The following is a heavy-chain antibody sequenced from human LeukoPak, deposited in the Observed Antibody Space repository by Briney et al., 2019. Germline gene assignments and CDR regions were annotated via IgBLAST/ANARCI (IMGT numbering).Heavy chain of an antibody. CDR2: ISAYNGNT. J-gene: IGHJ6*02. V-gene: IGHV1-18*01. Sequence: ASVKVSCKASGYTFTSYGISWVRQAPGQGLEWMGWISAYNGNTNYAQKLQGRVTMTTDTSTSTAYMELSSLRSEDTAVYYCARDPVVPAAPYYDFWSGYTTYYYGMDVWGQGTTVTVSS. CDR3: ARDPVVPAAPYYDFWSGYTTYYYGMDV. CDR1: GYTFTSYG. D-gene: IGHD3-3*01.